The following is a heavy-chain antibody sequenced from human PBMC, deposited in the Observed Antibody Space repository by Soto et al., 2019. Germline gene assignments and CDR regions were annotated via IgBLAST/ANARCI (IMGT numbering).Heavy chain of an antibody. CDR3: ARDGFFEWLFLAFDI. CDR2: ISAYNGNT. V-gene: IGHV1-18*01. D-gene: IGHD3-3*01. Sequence: ASVKVSCKASGYTFTSYGISWVRQAPGQGLEWMGWISAYNGNTNYAQKLQGRVTITTDTSTSTAYMELSSLRSEDTAVYYCARDGFFEWLFLAFDIRGQGTMVTVSS. CDR1: GYTFTSYG. J-gene: IGHJ3*02.